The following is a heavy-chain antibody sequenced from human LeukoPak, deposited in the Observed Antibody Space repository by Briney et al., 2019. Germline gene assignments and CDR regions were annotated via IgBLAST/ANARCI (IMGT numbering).Heavy chain of an antibody. D-gene: IGHD1-26*01. CDR2: IYYSENT. CDR1: GGSISSYD. J-gene: IGHJ4*02. Sequence: SETLSLTCTVSGGSISSYDWSWVRQPPGEGLEWIGYIYYSENTNYNPSLKSRVTISVDTSKNQFSLKLSSVTAADTAVYYCARYSGTSANWGQGTLVTVSS. V-gene: IGHV4-59*01. CDR3: ARYSGTSAN.